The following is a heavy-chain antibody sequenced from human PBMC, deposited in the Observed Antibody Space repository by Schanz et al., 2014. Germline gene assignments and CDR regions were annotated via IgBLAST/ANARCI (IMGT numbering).Heavy chain of an antibody. J-gene: IGHJ4*02. CDR1: GFIFNNYG. Sequence: QVQLVESGGGVVQPGGSLRLSCAASGFIFNNYGMHWVRQAPGKGLEWVGFVRFDGSNKYYAGSVKGRFTISRDDSKKTVYLQMNSLRTEDTAVYYCAKDLRIQLWGTFDYWGQGTVVTVSS. CDR2: VRFDGSNK. CDR3: AKDLRIQLWGTFDY. D-gene: IGHD5-18*01. V-gene: IGHV3-30*02.